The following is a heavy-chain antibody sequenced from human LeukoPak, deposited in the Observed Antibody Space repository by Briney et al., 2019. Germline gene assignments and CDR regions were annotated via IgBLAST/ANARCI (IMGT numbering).Heavy chain of an antibody. CDR3: ARRKYYYGSGSYSYWFDP. Sequence: SQTLSLTCSVSGGSISSGGYYWNWIRQHPGKGLEWIVYIYHSGSTNYNPSLKSRVTISVDTSKNQFSLKLSSVTAADTAVYYCARRKYYYGSGSYSYWFDPWGQGTLVTVSS. CDR2: IYHSGST. V-gene: IGHV4-31*03. D-gene: IGHD3-10*01. CDR1: GGSISSGGYY. J-gene: IGHJ5*02.